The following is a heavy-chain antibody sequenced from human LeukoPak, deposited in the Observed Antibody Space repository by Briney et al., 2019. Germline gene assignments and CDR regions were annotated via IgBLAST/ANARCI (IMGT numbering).Heavy chain of an antibody. Sequence: GGSLRLSCAASGFTFSSYAMHWVRQAPGKGLEWVAVISYDGSNKYYADSEKGRFTISRENSKNTLCLQMNSLRAEDTAVYYCARDPGIVVVPAAMPYYYGMDVWGQGTTVTVSS. CDR2: ISYDGSNK. CDR3: ARDPGIVVVPAAMPYYYGMDV. J-gene: IGHJ6*02. D-gene: IGHD2-2*01. CDR1: GFTFSSYA. V-gene: IGHV3-30-3*01.